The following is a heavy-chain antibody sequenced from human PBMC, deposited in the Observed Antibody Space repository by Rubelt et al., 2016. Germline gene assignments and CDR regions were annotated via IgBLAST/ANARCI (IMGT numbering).Heavy chain of an antibody. CDR2: IYNSGST. CDR3: ARDGPTESPC. D-gene: IGHD4-11*01. CDR1: GGSVSSTGYY. J-gene: IGHJ4*02. V-gene: IGHV4-61*03. Sequence: QVQLQESGPGLVKPSETLSLTCTVSGGSVSSTGYYWSWIRQPPGKGLEWIGYIYNSGSTDYNPSLKSRVTISVDTSKNHFSRKLSSVTVADTAVYYCARDGPTESPCWGQGTLVTVSS.